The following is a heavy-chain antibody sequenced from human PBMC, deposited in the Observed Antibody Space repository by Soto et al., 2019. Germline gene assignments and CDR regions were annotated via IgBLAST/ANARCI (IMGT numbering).Heavy chain of an antibody. CDR2: TYYRSKWYN. CDR1: GGGISSNTAV. Sequence: SHTLTLIGTISGGGISSNTAVWDWFRQSPSRGLEWLGRTYYRSKWYNDYAVSVKSRITINPDTSKNQFSLQLNSVTPEDTAVYYCARGAIRYDFWSGYYSGYNWFEPWGQGTLVTVTS. V-gene: IGHV6-1*01. J-gene: IGHJ5*02. CDR3: ARGAIRYDFWSGYYSGYNWFEP. D-gene: IGHD3-3*01.